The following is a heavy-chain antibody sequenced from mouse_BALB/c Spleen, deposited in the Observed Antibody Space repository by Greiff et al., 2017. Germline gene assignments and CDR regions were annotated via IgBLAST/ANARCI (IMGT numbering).Heavy chain of an antibody. D-gene: IGHD1-1*01. J-gene: IGHJ2*01. CDR1: GFNIKDTY. Sequence: VQLKQSGAELVKPGASVKLSCTASGFNIKDTYMHWVKQRPEQGLEWIGRIDPANGNTKYDPKFQGKATITADTSSNTAYLQLSSLTSEDTAVYYCARNPPGSYYFDYWGQGTTLTVSS. CDR3: ARNPPGSYYFDY. V-gene: IGHV14-3*02. CDR2: IDPANGNT.